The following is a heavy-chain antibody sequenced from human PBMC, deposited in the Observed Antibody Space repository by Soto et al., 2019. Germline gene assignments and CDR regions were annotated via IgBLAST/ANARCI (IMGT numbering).Heavy chain of an antibody. J-gene: IGHJ6*03. CDR1: GGAISSYY. Sequence: SETLSLTCTVSGGAISSYYWSWIRQPPGKGQEWIGYIYYSGSTNYNPSLKSRVTISVDTSKNQFSRKLSSVTAADTAVYYCARHARYYYGSGHRHYYYVDVWGKVTTVTVAS. D-gene: IGHD3-10*01. V-gene: IGHV4-59*08. CDR2: IYYSGST. CDR3: ARHARYYYGSGHRHYYYVDV.